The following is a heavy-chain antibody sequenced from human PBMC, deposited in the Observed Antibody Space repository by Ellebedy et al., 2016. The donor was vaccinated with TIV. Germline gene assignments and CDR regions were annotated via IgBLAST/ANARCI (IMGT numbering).Heavy chain of an antibody. CDR1: GYTFTSYG. CDR2: LNPSHGHT. V-gene: IGHV1-18*01. J-gene: IGHJ6*02. Sequence: ASVKVSXXTSGYTFTSYGITWVRQTPGQGLEWMGWLNPSHGHTNYSQNFQGRVTMTTDTSTRTAYMELRSLRSGDTAVFYCARLVMAGTYVNYYYYYGIDVWGQGTTVTVSS. D-gene: IGHD6-19*01. CDR3: ARLVMAGTYVNYYYYYGIDV.